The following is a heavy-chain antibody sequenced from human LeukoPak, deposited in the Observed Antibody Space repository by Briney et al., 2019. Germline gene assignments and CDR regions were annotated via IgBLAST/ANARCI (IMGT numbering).Heavy chain of an antibody. V-gene: IGHV1-69*13. Sequence: GASVKVSCKASGGTFSSYAISWVRQAPGQGLKWMGGIIPIFGTANYAQKFQGRVTITADESTSTAYMELSSLRSEDTAVYYCARSGVVVPVLLDYWGQGTLVTVSS. J-gene: IGHJ4*02. D-gene: IGHD2-2*01. CDR2: IIPIFGTA. CDR3: ARSGVVVPVLLDY. CDR1: GGTFSSYA.